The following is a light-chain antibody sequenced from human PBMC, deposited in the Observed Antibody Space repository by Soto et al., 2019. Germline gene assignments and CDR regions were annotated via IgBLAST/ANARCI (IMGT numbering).Light chain of an antibody. CDR2: DIN. CDR3: LLSYSGPSI. J-gene: IGLJ7*01. CDR1: TGTVTSGHY. V-gene: IGLV7-46*01. Sequence: QAVVTQEPSLPVSQGGTVTLTCGSRTGTVTSGHYPYWFQLKPGQAPRTLLYDINNKHSWTPARFSGSLLGGKAALTLSGAQPEDEGDYYCLLSYSGPSIFGGGTQLTVL.